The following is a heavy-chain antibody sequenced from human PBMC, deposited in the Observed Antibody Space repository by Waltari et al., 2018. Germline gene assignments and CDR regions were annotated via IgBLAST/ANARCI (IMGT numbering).Heavy chain of an antibody. CDR2: INAGNGNT. Sequence: QVKLVQSGAEVKKPGASVKVYCKDAGYTFTSYAMHWVRQAAGQRREWWGWINAGNGNTKYSQEFQGRVTITRDTSASTAYMELSSLRSEDMAVYYCAREGEVRGVMTQLYYFDYWGQGTLVTVSS. D-gene: IGHD3-10*01. V-gene: IGHV1-3*03. J-gene: IGHJ4*02. CDR1: GYTFTSYA. CDR3: AREGEVRGVMTQLYYFDY.